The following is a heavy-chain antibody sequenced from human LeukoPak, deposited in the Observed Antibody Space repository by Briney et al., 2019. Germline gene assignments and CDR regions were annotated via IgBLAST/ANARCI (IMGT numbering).Heavy chain of an antibody. CDR3: ANTYALGNYYKGGFDP. CDR2: INPNSGGT. CDR1: GYTSTSYG. D-gene: IGHD3-10*01. V-gene: IGHV1-2*02. J-gene: IGHJ5*02. Sequence: GASVKVSCKASGYTSTSYGISWVRQAPGQGLEWMGWINPNSGGTNYAQNFQGRVTMTRDTSIRTVYMELSRLRSDDTAVYYCANTYALGNYYKGGFDPWGQGTLVTVSS.